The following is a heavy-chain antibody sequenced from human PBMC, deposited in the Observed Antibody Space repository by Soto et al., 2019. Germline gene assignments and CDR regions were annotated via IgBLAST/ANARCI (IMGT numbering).Heavy chain of an antibody. CDR3: ARGRSYYDSRDDYRHEYFHH. Sequence: QVRLVEAGGGVVQPGRSLRLSCAASGLTFNTYTMHWVRQAPGKGLEWVAVISYDGSKTYYADSVKGRFTITRDNSKNTLYLQMDSLRAEDTAVHYCARGRSYYDSRDDYRHEYFHHWGQGTLVTVSS. V-gene: IGHV3-30*14. J-gene: IGHJ1*01. D-gene: IGHD3-22*01. CDR1: GLTFNTYT. CDR2: ISYDGSKT.